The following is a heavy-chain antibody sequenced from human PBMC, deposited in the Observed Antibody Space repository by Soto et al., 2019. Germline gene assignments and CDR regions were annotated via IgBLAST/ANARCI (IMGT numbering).Heavy chain of an antibody. CDR1: GGSFSGYY. CDR3: ARADYYSGSTNYYYYGMDV. Sequence: SETLSLTCAVYGGSFSGYYWSWIRQPPGKGLEWIGEINHSGSTNYNPSLKSRVTISVDTPKNQFSLKLSSVTAADTAVYYCARADYYSGSTNYYYYGMDVWGQGTTVTV. V-gene: IGHV4-34*01. J-gene: IGHJ6*02. D-gene: IGHD1-26*01. CDR2: INHSGST.